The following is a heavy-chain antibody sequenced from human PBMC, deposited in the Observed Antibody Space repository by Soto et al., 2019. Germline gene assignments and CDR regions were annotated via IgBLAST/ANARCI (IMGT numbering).Heavy chain of an antibody. CDR3: AKDAYTPFRTTAHDSGGLDH. D-gene: IGHD4-4*01. Sequence: GVSLRLSCETSGFTFRFFDMHWVRQAPGKGLEWVAMISRDGNNKHYGDSVKGRFSISSDNSKNTLYLQMNRLSDDDTAIYYCAKDAYTPFRTTAHDSGGLDHWGRGTLVTVSS. CDR1: GFTFRFFD. CDR2: ISRDGNNK. V-gene: IGHV3-30*18. J-gene: IGHJ4*02.